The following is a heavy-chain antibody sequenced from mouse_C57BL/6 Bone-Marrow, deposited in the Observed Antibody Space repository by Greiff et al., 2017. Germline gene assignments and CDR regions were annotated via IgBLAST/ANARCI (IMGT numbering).Heavy chain of an antibody. CDR3: AIYYGNLAWFAY. V-gene: IGHV1-64*01. D-gene: IGHD2-1*01. J-gene: IGHJ3*01. CDR1: GYTFTSYW. CDR2: IHPNSGST. Sequence: VQLQQSGAELVKPGASVKLSCKASGYTFTSYWMHWVKQSPGQGLEWIGMIHPNSGSTNYNEKFKSKATLTVDKSSSTAYMQLSSLTSEDSAVYYCAIYYGNLAWFAYWGQGTLVTVSA.